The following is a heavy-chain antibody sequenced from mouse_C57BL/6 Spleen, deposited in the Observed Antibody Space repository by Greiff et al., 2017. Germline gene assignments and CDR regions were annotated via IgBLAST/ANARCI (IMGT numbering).Heavy chain of an antibody. D-gene: IGHD1-1*01. J-gene: IGHJ4*01. CDR3: ARLYYGSSHAMDY. V-gene: IGHV1-26*01. CDR1: GYTFTDYY. CDR2: INPNNGGT. Sequence: EVKLMESGPELVKPGASVKISCKASGYTFTDYYMNWVKQSHGKSLEWIGDINPNNGGTSYNQKFKGKATLTVDKSSSTAYMELRSLTSEDSAVYYCARLYYGSSHAMDYWGQGTSVTVSS.